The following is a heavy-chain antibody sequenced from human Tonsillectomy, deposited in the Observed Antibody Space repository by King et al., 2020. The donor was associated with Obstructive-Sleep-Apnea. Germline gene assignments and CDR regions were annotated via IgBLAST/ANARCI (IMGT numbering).Heavy chain of an antibody. CDR1: GFRFSHYT. CDR2: ISTSSSYI. D-gene: IGHD3-10*01. V-gene: IGHV3-21*06. CDR3: TVGLGSGVIPTNY. J-gene: IGHJ4*02. Sequence: VQLVESGGGLVKPGGSLRLSCKASGFRFSHYTASWVRQAPGKGLEWVSSISTSSSYINHADSVKGRFAISRDNAKNSLFLQMNSLRAEDTAVYFCTVGLGSGVIPTNYWGQGTLVTVSS.